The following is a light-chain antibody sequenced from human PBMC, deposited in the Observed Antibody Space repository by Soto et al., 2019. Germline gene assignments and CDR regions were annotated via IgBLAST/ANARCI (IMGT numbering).Light chain of an antibody. CDR3: QKYTSAPVT. Sequence: DIQMTQSPSSLSASVGDRVTITCRASQGSDTYLAWYQQKPGQVPKLLIYAASTLQSGVSSRFSRSGSGTDFTVTISTLSSQDIATYFCQKYTSAPVTFSPGTKVDIE. J-gene: IGKJ3*01. CDR1: QGSDTY. V-gene: IGKV1-27*01. CDR2: AAS.